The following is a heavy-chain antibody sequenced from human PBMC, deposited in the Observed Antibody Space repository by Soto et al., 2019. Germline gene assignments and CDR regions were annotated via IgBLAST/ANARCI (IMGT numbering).Heavy chain of an antibody. CDR1: GFTVSSNY. CDR2: IYSGGST. V-gene: IGHV3-53*01. Sequence: GGSLRLSCAASGFTVSSNYMSWVRQAPGKGLEWVSVIYSGGSTYYADSVKGRFTISRDNSKNTLYLQINSLRAEDTAVYYCARALLDYSNYYGMDVWGQGTTVTVSS. J-gene: IGHJ6*02. CDR3: ARALLDYSNYYGMDV. D-gene: IGHD4-4*01.